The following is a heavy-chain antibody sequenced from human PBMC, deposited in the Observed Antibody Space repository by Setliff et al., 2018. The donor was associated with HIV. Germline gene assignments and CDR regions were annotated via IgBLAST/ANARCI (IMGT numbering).Heavy chain of an antibody. Sequence: LSLTCTVSGGSISSASYYWSWIRQPAGKGLEWIGRIYTSGSTTYNPSLKCRVTMSLDTSKNHFSLKLSSVTAADTAVYYCARDRYSYGRSYFDYWGQGTLVTVSS. CDR2: IYTSGST. CDR1: GGSISSASYY. D-gene: IGHD5-18*01. V-gene: IGHV4-61*02. CDR3: ARDRYSYGRSYFDY. J-gene: IGHJ4*02.